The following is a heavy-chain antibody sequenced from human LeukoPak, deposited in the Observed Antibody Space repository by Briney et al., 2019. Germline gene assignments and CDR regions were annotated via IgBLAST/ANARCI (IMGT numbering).Heavy chain of an antibody. D-gene: IGHD5-24*01. Sequence: GGSLRLSCAASGFTFSSYSMDWVRQAPGKGLEWVSVIYSGGSTYYADSVKGRFTISRDNSKNTLYLQMNSLRAEDTAVYYCAAGDGYFWGQGTLVTVSS. CDR3: AAGDGYF. V-gene: IGHV3-53*01. CDR2: IYSGGST. J-gene: IGHJ4*02. CDR1: GFTFSSYS.